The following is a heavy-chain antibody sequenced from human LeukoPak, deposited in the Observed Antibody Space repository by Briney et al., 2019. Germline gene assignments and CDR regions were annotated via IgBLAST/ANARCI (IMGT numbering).Heavy chain of an antibody. CDR1: GGSISSSSYY. V-gene: IGHV4-39*01. CDR3: ARRLYCSSTSCYGWFDP. D-gene: IGHD2-2*01. J-gene: IGHJ5*02. CDR2: IYYSGNT. Sequence: SETLSLTCTVSGGSISSSSYYWGWIRQPPGKGLEWIGSIYYSGNTYYNPSLRSRVTISVDTSKNQFSLKLSSVTAADTAVYYCARRLYCSSTSCYGWFDPWGQGTLVTVTS.